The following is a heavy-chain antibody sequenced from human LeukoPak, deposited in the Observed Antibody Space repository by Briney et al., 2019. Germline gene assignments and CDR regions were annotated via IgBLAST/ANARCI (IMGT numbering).Heavy chain of an antibody. CDR2: IIPIFGTA. Sequence: SVKVSYKASGGTFSSYAISWVRQAPGQGLEWMGGIIPIFGTANYAQKSQGRVTITADESTSTAYMELSSLRSEDTAVYYCARWVVGAPRFDPWGQGTLVTVSS. CDR3: ARWVVGAPRFDP. CDR1: GGTFSSYA. J-gene: IGHJ5*02. D-gene: IGHD1-26*01. V-gene: IGHV1-69*13.